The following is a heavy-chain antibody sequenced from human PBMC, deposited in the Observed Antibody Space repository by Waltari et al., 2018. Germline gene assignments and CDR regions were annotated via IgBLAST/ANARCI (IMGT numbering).Heavy chain of an antibody. Sequence: VQLQESGPGLVKPSGTLSVTCAVSGGSMSGTDCWSWVRQPPGKGLEWVGQIHHSGRSNYNPSLHSRVTVSSDTSNSRFSLKLSSATAAHPAVYYCARDRGRGLYLDSWGRGILVTVSP. CDR1: GGSMSGTDC. CDR2: IHHSGRS. V-gene: IGHV4-4*02. CDR3: ARDRGRGLYLDS. J-gene: IGHJ4*02. D-gene: IGHD2-15*01.